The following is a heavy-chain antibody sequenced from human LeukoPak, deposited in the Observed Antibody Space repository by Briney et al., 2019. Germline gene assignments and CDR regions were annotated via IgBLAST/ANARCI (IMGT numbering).Heavy chain of an antibody. CDR2: IYSSGST. J-gene: IGHJ4*02. D-gene: IGHD1-26*01. CDR3: AKGGGYGRIDY. CDR1: GASISGSNYY. V-gene: IGHV4-39*01. Sequence: SETLSLTCAVSGASISGSNYYWGWIRQPPGKGLEWIGNIYSSGSTYYNASLQSRVTISIDTSKNQFSLRLNSVTAADTAMYYCAKGGGYGRIDYWGQGTRVTVSS.